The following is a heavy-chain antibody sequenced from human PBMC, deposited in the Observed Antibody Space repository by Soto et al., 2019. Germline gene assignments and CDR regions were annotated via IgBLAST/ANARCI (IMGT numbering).Heavy chain of an antibody. V-gene: IGHV1-69*13. CDR1: GGTFSSYA. CDR2: IIPIFGTA. CDR3: AGCMGYGMEF. D-gene: IGHD2-8*01. J-gene: IGHJ6*04. Sequence: EASVKVSCKASGGTFSSYAISGVRQAPGRGLEWMGGIIPIFGTANYAQKFQGRVTITAHESTSTPYMEPSSLRSEDAAVYYCAGCMGYGMEFCSEGTKVNVSS.